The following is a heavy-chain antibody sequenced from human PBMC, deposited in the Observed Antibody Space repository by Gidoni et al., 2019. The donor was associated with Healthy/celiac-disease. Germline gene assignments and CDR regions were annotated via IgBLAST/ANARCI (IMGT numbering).Heavy chain of an antibody. CDR1: GFTVSSNY. J-gene: IGHJ6*02. CDR2: IYSGGST. CDR3: ARTMGRGPELYGMDV. V-gene: IGHV3-53*01. Sequence: EVQLVESGGGLIKTGGSLRLSCAASGFTVSSNYRSWVRQAPGTGLEWVSVIYSGGSTYYADSVKGQFTISRDNSKNTLYLQINSLRAEDTAVYYCARTMGRGPELYGMDVWGQGTTVTVSS. D-gene: IGHD3-10*01.